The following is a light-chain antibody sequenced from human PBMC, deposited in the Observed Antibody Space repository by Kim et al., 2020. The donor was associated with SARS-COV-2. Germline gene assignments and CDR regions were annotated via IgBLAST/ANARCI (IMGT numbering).Light chain of an antibody. CDR2: GAS. CDR1: QSVSSN. Sequence: EIVMTQSPATLSVSLGERATLTCRASQSVSSNLAWYEQKPGQAPRLLIDGASTRATGNPARFSGSGSGTEFTLTISSLQSEDFAVYYCQQYNNWRGTFGQ. V-gene: IGKV3-15*01. J-gene: IGKJ1*01. CDR3: QQYNNWRGT.